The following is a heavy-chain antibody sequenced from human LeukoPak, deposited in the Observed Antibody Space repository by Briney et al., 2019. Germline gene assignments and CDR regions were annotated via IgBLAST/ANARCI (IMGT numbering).Heavy chain of an antibody. V-gene: IGHV3-15*01. CDR2: IKSKTDGGTT. CDR3: AKDLGGSCLYY. J-gene: IGHJ4*02. Sequence: KPGGSLRLSCAASGFTFSNAWMSWVRQAPGKGLEWVGRIKSKTDGGTTDYAAPVKGRFTISRDDSKNTLYLQMNSLKTEDTAVYYCAKDLGGSCLYYWGQGTLVTVSS. CDR1: GFTFSNAW. D-gene: IGHD1-26*01.